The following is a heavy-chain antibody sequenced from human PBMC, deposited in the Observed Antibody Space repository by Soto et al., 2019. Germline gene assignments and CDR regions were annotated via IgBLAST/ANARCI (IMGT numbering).Heavy chain of an antibody. J-gene: IGHJ5*02. CDR2: IYHSGRT. Sequence: QLQLQESGPGLVKPSETLSLNCSVSGGSISDYYWSWIRQPPGQGLEWIGYIYHSGRTNYNPSLRGRVTVTVDTFKPKLCMKLCFVTAVDTAVYFCARNKYNKSWGGDWFVPWGQGTMVTVSS. D-gene: IGHD1-20*01. CDR1: GGSISDYY. V-gene: IGHV4-59*01. CDR3: ARNKYNKSWGGDWFVP.